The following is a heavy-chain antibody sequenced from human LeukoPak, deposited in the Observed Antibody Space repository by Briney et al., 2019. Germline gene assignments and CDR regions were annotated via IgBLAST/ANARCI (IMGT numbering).Heavy chain of an antibody. CDR3: ARDWKNWNSEDFTLGFYYYYYYMDV. Sequence: ASVKVSCKASGYTFTSYDINWVRQATGQGLEWMGWMNPNSGNTGYAQKFQGRVTMTRNTSISTAYMELRSLRSDDTAVYYCARDWKNWNSEDFTLGFYYYYYYMDVWGKGTTVTVSS. V-gene: IGHV1-8*01. CDR2: MNPNSGNT. J-gene: IGHJ6*03. CDR1: GYTFTSYD. D-gene: IGHD1-7*01.